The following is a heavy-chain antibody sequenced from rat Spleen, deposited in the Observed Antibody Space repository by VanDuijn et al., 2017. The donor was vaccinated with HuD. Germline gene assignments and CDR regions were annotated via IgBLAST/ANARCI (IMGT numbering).Heavy chain of an antibody. V-gene: IGHV5-19*01. D-gene: IGHD1-2*01. J-gene: IGHJ4*01. CDR3: TREGFYSSYGVMDA. Sequence: EVQLVESGGGLVQPGRSLKLSCVASGFTFTNYGMHWIRQAPTNGLEWVASISPSGSITHYRDSVRGRFTIFRDVAKSTLYLQMDSLRSEDTATYYCTREGFYSSYGVMDAWGQGASVTVSS. CDR2: ISPSGSIT. CDR1: GFTFTNYG.